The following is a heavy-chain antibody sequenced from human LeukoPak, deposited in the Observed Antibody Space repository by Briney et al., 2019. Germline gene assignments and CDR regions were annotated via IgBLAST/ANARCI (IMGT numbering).Heavy chain of an antibody. CDR1: GGSISSSSYY. J-gene: IGHJ4*02. Sequence: PSETLSLTCTVSGGSISSSSYYWGWIRQPPGKGLEWIGSIYYSGSTYYNPSLKSRVTISVDTSKNQFSLKLSSVTAADTAVYYCARVGITMVRGVVYWGQGTLVTVSS. D-gene: IGHD3-10*01. V-gene: IGHV4-39*07. CDR3: ARVGITMVRGVVY. CDR2: IYYSGST.